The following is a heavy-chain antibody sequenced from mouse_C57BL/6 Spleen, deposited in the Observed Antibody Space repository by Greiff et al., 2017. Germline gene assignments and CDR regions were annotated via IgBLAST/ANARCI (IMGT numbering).Heavy chain of an antibody. D-gene: IGHD3-2*02. CDR2: IYPGDGDT. Sequence: VKLMESGAELVKPGASVKISCKASGYAFSSYWMNWVKQRPGKGLEWIGQIYPGDGDTKYNGKFKGKATLTADKSSSTAYMQLSSLTSEDSAVYFCAREGSSGFPFAYWGQGTLVTVSA. CDR1: GYAFSSYW. V-gene: IGHV1-80*01. CDR3: AREGSSGFPFAY. J-gene: IGHJ3*01.